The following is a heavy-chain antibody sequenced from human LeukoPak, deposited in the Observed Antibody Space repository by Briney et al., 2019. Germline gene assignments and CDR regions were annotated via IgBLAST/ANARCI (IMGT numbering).Heavy chain of an antibody. D-gene: IGHD1-26*01. V-gene: IGHV3-53*01. CDR1: GFTVISNL. CDR3: ARDRNSGTYFEYFQH. J-gene: IGHJ1*01. Sequence: GGSLRLSCAASGFTVISNLMTWVRQSPGRGLEWLSSIYSGGATYYADSVKGRFTISRDHSNNSVSLQMTNLRVEDTAIYYCARDRNSGTYFEYFQHWGQGTLVTVSS. CDR2: IYSGGAT.